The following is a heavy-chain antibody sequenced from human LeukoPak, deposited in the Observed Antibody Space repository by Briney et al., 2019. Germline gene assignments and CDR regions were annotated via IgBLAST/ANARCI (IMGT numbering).Heavy chain of an antibody. CDR3: ARHLARNTGYFVTFDI. J-gene: IGHJ3*02. CDR1: APSISSYY. V-gene: IGHV4-4*07. D-gene: IGHD3-9*01. CDR2: IYTIGST. Sequence: SQTLSPTCPVAAPSISSYYWGWIRHPAGEGREWIGRIYTIGSTNYHPSLKSRVTMSVDTSKNQCSLKLSSVTAADTAVYCCARHLARNTGYFVTFDIGGQGTMVTVSS.